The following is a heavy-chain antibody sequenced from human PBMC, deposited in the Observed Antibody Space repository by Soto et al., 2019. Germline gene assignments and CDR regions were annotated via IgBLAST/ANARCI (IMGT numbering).Heavy chain of an antibody. D-gene: IGHD3-3*01. CDR2: ISAYNGNT. CDR1: GYTFTSYG. V-gene: IGHV1-18*01. CDR3: ARDRTSLRFLEWLLSDAFDI. J-gene: IGHJ3*02. Sequence: QVQLVQSGAEVKKPGASVKVSCKASGYTFTSYGISWVRQAPGQGLEWMGWISAYNGNTNYAHKLQGRVTMTTDTATSTAYMELRSLRSDDTAVYYCARDRTSLRFLEWLLSDAFDIWGQGTMVTVSS.